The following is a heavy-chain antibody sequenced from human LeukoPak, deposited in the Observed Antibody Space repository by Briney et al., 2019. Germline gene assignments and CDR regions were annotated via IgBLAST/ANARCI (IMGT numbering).Heavy chain of an antibody. V-gene: IGHV3-48*01. J-gene: IGHJ4*02. CDR1: GFTFSSYS. CDR3: VKDEVFSSGWYFDS. D-gene: IGHD6-19*01. Sequence: PGGSLRLSCAASGFTFSSYSMNWVRQAPGKGLEWVSYISSSSSTIYYADSVKGRFTISRDNAKNSLYLQMNSLRGEDTAVYYCVKDEVFSSGWYFDSWGQGTLVTVSS. CDR2: ISSSSSTI.